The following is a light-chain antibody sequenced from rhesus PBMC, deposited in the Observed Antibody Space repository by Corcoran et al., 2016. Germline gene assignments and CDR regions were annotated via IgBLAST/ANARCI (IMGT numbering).Light chain of an antibody. V-gene: IGKV3-24*01. CDR3: LQHSNWPWT. J-gene: IGKJ1*01. CDR1: QSVSSS. CDR2: GAP. Sequence: EIVMTQSPATLSLSPGERATLPCRASQSVSSSLAWYPQKPGQAPRLLIYGAPRRDTGIPDRFGGSGSGTYFTLPLRSLEPEDVAVYYCLQHSNWPWTFGQGTKVEIK.